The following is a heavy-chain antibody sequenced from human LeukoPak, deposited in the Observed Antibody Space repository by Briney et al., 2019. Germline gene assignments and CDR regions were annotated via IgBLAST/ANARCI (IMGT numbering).Heavy chain of an antibody. CDR2: ISAYNGDT. CDR1: GYTFTNYG. D-gene: IGHD4-17*01. V-gene: IGHV1-18*01. CDR3: ARAPSFGDYGGDY. Sequence: GASVKVSCKASGYTFTNYGISWVRQAPGHGLEWMGWISAYNGDTKYAQKLQGRVPMTPDTSPSTAYMELRSLRSDDTAVYYCARAPSFGDYGGDYWGQGTLVTVSS. J-gene: IGHJ4*02.